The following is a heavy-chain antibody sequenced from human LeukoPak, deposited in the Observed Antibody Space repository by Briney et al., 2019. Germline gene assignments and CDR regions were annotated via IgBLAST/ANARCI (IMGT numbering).Heavy chain of an antibody. D-gene: IGHD2-15*01. CDR1: GGSFSGYY. CDR3: ARTYCSGGSCYWPAARVYYYMDV. Sequence: SETLSLTCAVYGGSFSGYYWSWIRQPPGKGLEWIGEINHSGSTNYNPSLKSRVTISVDTSKNQFSLKLSSVTAADTAVYYCARTYCSGGSCYWPAARVYYYMDVWGKGTTVTVSS. J-gene: IGHJ6*03. V-gene: IGHV4-34*01. CDR2: INHSGST.